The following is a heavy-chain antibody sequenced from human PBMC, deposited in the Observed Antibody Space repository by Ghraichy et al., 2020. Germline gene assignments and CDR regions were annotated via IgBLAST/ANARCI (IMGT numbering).Heavy chain of an antibody. V-gene: IGHV3-48*02. CDR2: ISSSSTPI. CDR3: ARGRLHCSGGSCYGMDV. Sequence: GESLNISCAASGFTFSSYSMNWVRQAPGKGLEWVSYISSSSTPIYYTDSVKGRFTISRDNAKNSLYLQMNSLRDEDTAVYYCARGRLHCSGGSCYGMDVWGQGTTVTVSS. J-gene: IGHJ6*02. D-gene: IGHD2-15*01. CDR1: GFTFSSYS.